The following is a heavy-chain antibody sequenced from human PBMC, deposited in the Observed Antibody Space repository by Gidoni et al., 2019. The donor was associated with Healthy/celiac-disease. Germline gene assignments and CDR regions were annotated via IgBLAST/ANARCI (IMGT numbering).Heavy chain of an antibody. D-gene: IGHD6-19*01. Sequence: QVQLQESGPGLVKPSQTLSLTCTVSGGSISSGSYYWSWIRQPAGKGLEWIGRIYPSGSTTYNPSLKSRVTISVDTSKNQFSLKLSSVTAADTAVYYCARRGAVAGPPYSYYGMDVWGQGTTVTVSS. CDR3: ARRGAVAGPPYSYYGMDV. J-gene: IGHJ6*02. V-gene: IGHV4-61*02. CDR1: GGSISSGSYY. CDR2: IYPSGST.